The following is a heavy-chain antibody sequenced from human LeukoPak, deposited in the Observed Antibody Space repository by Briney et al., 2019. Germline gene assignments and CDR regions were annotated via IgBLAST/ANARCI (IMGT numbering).Heavy chain of an antibody. V-gene: IGHV3-23*01. Sequence: GGSLRLSCAASGFTFSSYAMSWVRQAPGKGLEWVSAISGSGGSTYYADSVKGRFTISRDNSKNTLYLQMNSLRAEDTAVYYCAKDYYDGSGYYYDFDYWGQGTLVTVSS. D-gene: IGHD3-22*01. CDR2: ISGSGGST. CDR1: GFTFSSYA. J-gene: IGHJ4*02. CDR3: AKDYYDGSGYYYDFDY.